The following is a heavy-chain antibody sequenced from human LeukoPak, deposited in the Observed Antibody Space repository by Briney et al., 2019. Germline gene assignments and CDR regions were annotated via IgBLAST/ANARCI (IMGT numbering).Heavy chain of an antibody. J-gene: IGHJ2*01. CDR1: GGFISSYY. CDR2: IYTSGST. D-gene: IGHD5-12*01. CDR3: AREGRSGYDYGDWYFDL. V-gene: IGHV4-4*07. Sequence: SETLSLTCTVSGGFISSYYWSWIRQPAGKGLEWIGRIYTSGSTNYNPSLESRVTISVDTSKNQFSLKLSSVTAADTAVYYCAREGRSGYDYGDWYFDLGGRGTLVTVSS.